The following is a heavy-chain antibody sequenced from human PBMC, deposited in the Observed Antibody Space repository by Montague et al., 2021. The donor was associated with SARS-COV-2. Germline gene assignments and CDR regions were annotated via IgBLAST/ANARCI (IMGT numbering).Heavy chain of an antibody. Sequence: SETLSLTCTASNASITTGNWWTWVRQAPGKGLEWVGEIHHSGTLXYNPSLKSRVTISVDTSKNHFSLNLNSVTAADTALYFCARRIRITVFRGVPLTTHSLESWGQGIMVTVSS. D-gene: IGHD3-10*01. J-gene: IGHJ4*02. CDR1: NASITTGNW. CDR3: ARRIRITVFRGVPLTTHSLES. CDR2: IHHSGTL. V-gene: IGHV4/OR15-8*01.